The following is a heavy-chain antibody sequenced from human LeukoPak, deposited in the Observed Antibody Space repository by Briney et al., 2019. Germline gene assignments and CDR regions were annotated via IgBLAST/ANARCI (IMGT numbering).Heavy chain of an antibody. CDR3: ARLWLVLDY. Sequence: ASVKVSCKASGYTFTIYYMHWVRQAPGQGLEWMGIINPSGGNTNYAQEFQGRVTMTRDMSTSTVYMELSSLRSDDTAVYYCARLWLVLDYWGQGTLVTVSS. J-gene: IGHJ4*02. D-gene: IGHD6-19*01. CDR2: INPSGGNT. V-gene: IGHV1-46*01. CDR1: GYTFTIYY.